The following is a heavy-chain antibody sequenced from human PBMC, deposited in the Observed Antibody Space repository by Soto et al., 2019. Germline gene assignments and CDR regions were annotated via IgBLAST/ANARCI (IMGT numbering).Heavy chain of an antibody. Sequence: GGSLRLSCAASGFTFSSYAMSWVRQAPGKGLEWVSAISGSGGSTYYADSVKGRFTISRDNSKNTLYLQMNGLRADDTAVYYCEGVRGTLYYYYMDVWGKGTTVTVSS. J-gene: IGHJ6*03. CDR3: EGVRGTLYYYYMDV. D-gene: IGHD3-16*01. CDR2: ISGSGGST. V-gene: IGHV3-23*01. CDR1: GFTFSSYA.